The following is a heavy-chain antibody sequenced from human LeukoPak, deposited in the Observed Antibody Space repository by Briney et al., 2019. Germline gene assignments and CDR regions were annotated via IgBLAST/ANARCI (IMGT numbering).Heavy chain of an antibody. CDR3: AKGYGIIDY. V-gene: IGHV3-30*18. Sequence: GRSLRLSCAASGFTFSSYGMHWVRQAPGKGLEWVAVISYDGGNKYYADSVKGRFTISRDNSKNTLYLQMNSLRAEDTAVYYCAKGYGIIDYWGQGTLVTVSS. D-gene: IGHD1-1*01. CDR1: GFTFSSYG. J-gene: IGHJ4*02. CDR2: ISYDGGNK.